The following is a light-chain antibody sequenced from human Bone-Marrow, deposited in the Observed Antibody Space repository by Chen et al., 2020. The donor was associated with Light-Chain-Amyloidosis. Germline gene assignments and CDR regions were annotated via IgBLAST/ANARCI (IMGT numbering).Light chain of an antibody. Sequence: SYVLTQAPSVSAAPGQTATIFCGGKDIGSKSLHWYQQRPGQAPVLIVYDDTDRPSGTPSRFSGSNSVSTATLTISRVEAGDEADYYCHVWDDNSDHNVFGGGTKLTVL. V-gene: IGLV3-21*02. CDR3: HVWDDNSDHNV. J-gene: IGLJ2*01. CDR1: DIGSKS. CDR2: DDT.